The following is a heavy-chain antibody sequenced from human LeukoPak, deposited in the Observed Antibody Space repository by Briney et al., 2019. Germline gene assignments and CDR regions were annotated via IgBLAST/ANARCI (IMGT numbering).Heavy chain of an antibody. D-gene: IGHD2-2*01. Sequence: PGGSLRLSCAASGFTFSSYGIHWVRQAPGKGLEWVSFIRYDGSNKYYADSVKGRFTISRDNSKNTLYLQMNSLRAEDTAVYYCATRQLPPDYYYYYMDVWGKGTTVTISS. V-gene: IGHV3-30*02. J-gene: IGHJ6*03. CDR3: ATRQLPPDYYYYYMDV. CDR1: GFTFSSYG. CDR2: IRYDGSNK.